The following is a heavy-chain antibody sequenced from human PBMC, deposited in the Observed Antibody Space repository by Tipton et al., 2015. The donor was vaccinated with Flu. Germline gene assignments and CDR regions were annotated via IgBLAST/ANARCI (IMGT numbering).Heavy chain of an antibody. CDR3: ARAEIGDFDY. CDR2: IYHNGDI. Sequence: TLSLTCAVSGYSISRSYYWGWIRQPPGKGLEWIGSIYHNGDIHFNPSLKSRVSISVDTSNNRFSLNLTSVTAADTAVYYCARAEIGDFDYWGQGTLVTVSS. J-gene: IGHJ4*02. CDR1: GYSISRSYY. D-gene: IGHD2/OR15-2a*01. V-gene: IGHV4-38-2*01.